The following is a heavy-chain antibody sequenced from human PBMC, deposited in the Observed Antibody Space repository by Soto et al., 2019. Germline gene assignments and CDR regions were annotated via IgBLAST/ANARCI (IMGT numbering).Heavy chain of an antibody. CDR2: IKTKTDGGTT. CDR3: TTDSSTTTYYYYYMDV. Sequence: GGSLRLSCAASGFTFSNAWMSWVRQAPGKGLEWVGRIKTKTDGGTTDYAAPVKGRFTISRDDSKNTLYLQMNSLKTEDTAVYYCTTDSSTTTYYYYYMDVWGKGTTVTVSS. V-gene: IGHV3-15*01. CDR1: GFTFSNAW. D-gene: IGHD2-2*01. J-gene: IGHJ6*03.